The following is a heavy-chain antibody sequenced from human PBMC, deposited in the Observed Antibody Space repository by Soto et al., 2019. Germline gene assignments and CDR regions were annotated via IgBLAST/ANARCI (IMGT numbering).Heavy chain of an antibody. CDR3: ASRAAGDGDDAFDI. CDR1: GGTFSSYA. Sequence: QVQLVQSGAEVKKPGSSVKVSCKASGGTFSSYAISWVRQAPGQGLEWMGGIIPIFGTANYAQKFQGRVTITAAESTSTAYMELSSLGSEDTAVYYCASRAAGDGDDAFDIWGQGTMVTVSS. J-gene: IGHJ3*02. V-gene: IGHV1-69*12. D-gene: IGHD3-10*01. CDR2: IIPIFGTA.